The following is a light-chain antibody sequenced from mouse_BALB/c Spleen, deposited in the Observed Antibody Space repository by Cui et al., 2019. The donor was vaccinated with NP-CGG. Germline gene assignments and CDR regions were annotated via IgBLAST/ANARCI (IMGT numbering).Light chain of an antibody. CDR1: TGAVTTSNY. Sequence: QAVATQESALTTSPGETVTLTCRSSTGAVTTSNYANWVQEKPEHLFTGLIGGTNNRVPGVPARFSGSLIGDKAALTITGAQTEDEAIYFCALWYSNHWVFGGGTKLTVL. CDR2: GTN. CDR3: ALWYSNHWV. V-gene: IGLV1*01. J-gene: IGLJ1*01.